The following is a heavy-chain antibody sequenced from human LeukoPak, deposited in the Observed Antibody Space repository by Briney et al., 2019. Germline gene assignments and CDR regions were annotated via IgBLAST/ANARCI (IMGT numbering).Heavy chain of an antibody. Sequence: GGSLRLSCAASGFTFSSSAMSWVLQAPGKGLEWVSAISNNGGYTYYADSVQGRFTISRDNSKSTLCLQMNSLRAEDTAVYYCAKQLGYCSDGSCYFPYWGQGTLVTVSS. CDR3: AKQLGYCSDGSCYFPY. CDR2: ISNNGGYT. CDR1: GFTFSSSA. J-gene: IGHJ4*02. V-gene: IGHV3-23*01. D-gene: IGHD2-15*01.